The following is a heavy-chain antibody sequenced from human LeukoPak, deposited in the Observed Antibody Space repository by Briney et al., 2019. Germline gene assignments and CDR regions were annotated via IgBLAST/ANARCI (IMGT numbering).Heavy chain of an antibody. CDR1: GGSISSSNAY. Sequence: SETLSLTCTVSGGSISSSNAYWGWIRQPPGKGLEWIGSIYYCKNTYYNPSLKSRVTISADTSKNQFSLTLGSVSATDTAVYYCASPRGFSYGYFDNWGQGTLVTVSS. D-gene: IGHD5-18*01. CDR3: ASPRGFSYGYFDN. V-gene: IGHV4-39*01. J-gene: IGHJ4*02. CDR2: IYYCKNT.